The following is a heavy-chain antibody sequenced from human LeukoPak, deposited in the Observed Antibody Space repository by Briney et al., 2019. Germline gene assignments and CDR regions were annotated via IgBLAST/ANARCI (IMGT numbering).Heavy chain of an antibody. V-gene: IGHV4-59*01. J-gene: IGHJ5*02. CDR3: AKEGYGSGSYGWLDP. CDR1: GGSINSSY. D-gene: IGHD3-10*01. CDR2: IYYSGDI. Sequence: SETLSLTCTVSGGSINSSYWTWVRQPPGQGLEGIGHIYYSGDINYNPSLKSRVTISLDTSQSQFTLKLTSLTAADTAVYYCAKEGYGSGSYGWLDPWGQGTLVTVSS.